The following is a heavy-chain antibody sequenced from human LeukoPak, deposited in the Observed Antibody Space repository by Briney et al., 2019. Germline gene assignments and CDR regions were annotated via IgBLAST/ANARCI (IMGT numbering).Heavy chain of an antibody. Sequence: KPGGSLRLSCAASGFTFSSYSMNWVRQAPGKGLEWVSSISSSSSYIYYADSVKGRFTISRDNAKNSLYLQMNSLRAEDTAVYYCARDRGLDNAGRRPMREGGYPPKYWGQGTLVTVSS. CDR1: GFTFSSYS. J-gene: IGHJ4*02. V-gene: IGHV3-21*01. CDR3: ARDRGLDNAGRRPMREGGYPPKY. D-gene: IGHD3-22*01. CDR2: ISSSSSYI.